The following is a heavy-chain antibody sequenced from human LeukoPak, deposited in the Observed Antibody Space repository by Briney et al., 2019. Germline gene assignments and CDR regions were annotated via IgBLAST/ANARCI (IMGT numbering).Heavy chain of an antibody. CDR3: ARHAANWVYFDY. D-gene: IGHD7-27*01. Sequence: PSETLSLTCNVSGDSISNMNYYWGWIRQPPGKGLEWIGSIYHSGSTYYNPSLKSRVTISVDTSKNQFSLKLSSVTAADTAVYYCARHAANWVYFDYWGQGTLVTVSS. J-gene: IGHJ4*02. V-gene: IGHV4-39*01. CDR2: IYHSGST. CDR1: GDSISNMNYY.